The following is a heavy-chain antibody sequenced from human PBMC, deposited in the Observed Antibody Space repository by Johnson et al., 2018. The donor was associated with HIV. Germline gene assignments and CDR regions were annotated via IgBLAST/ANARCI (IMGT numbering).Heavy chain of an antibody. J-gene: IGHJ3*02. V-gene: IGHV3-30*04. CDR2: ISYDGSNK. D-gene: IGHD2-2*01. CDR1: GFTFSSYA. CDR3: ARVAPAHDAFDI. Sequence: QVQLVESGGGVVQPGRSLRLSCAASGFTFSSYAMHWVRQAPGKGLEWVAVISYDGSNKYYADPVKGRFTISRDNSKNTLYLQMNSLRAEDTAVYYCARVAPAHDAFDIWGQGTMVTVSS.